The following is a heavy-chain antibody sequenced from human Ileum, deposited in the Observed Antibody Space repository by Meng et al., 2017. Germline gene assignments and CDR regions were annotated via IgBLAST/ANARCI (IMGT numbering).Heavy chain of an antibody. V-gene: IGHV3-49*04. CDR2: IRSKFYGGTI. J-gene: IGHJ4*02. Sequence: GESLKISCSASGFTFDDSSMSWVRQAPGKGLEWLGFIRSKFYGGTIEYAPSVRGRFTISRDDSRGIAYLQMDSLKTEDTAVYFCARQDSPGANWGQGTLVTVSS. CDR3: ARQDSPGAN. D-gene: IGHD2-15*01. CDR1: GFTFDDSS.